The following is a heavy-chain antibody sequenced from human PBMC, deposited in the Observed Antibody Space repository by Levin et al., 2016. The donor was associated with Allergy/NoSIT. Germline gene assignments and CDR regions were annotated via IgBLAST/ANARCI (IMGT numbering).Heavy chain of an antibody. V-gene: IGHV4-59*12. J-gene: IGHJ3*02. D-gene: IGHD1-26*01. Sequence: WIRQPPGKGLEWIGYIYYSGSTNYNPSLKSRVTISVDTSKNQFSLKLSSVTAADTAVYYCASLAWDSYAFDIWGQGTMVTVSS. CDR2: IYYSGST. CDR3: ASLAWDSYAFDI.